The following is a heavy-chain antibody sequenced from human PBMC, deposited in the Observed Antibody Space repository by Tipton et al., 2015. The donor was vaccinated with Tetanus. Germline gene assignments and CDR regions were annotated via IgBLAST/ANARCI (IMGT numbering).Heavy chain of an antibody. CDR1: GGSFSLYY. D-gene: IGHD6-19*01. J-gene: IGHJ6*02. V-gene: IGHV4-34*01. CDR2: INHSGSP. Sequence: GLVKPSETLSLTCTVSGGSFSLYYWNWVRQSPGKGLEWIGEINHSGSPKYIPSLKSRATISVDTSKNQFSLNLSSVTAADTAVYYCARLILGRSKEVAGIRYYYYYGLDVWGQGTTVTVSS. CDR3: ARLILGRSKEVAGIRYYYYYGLDV.